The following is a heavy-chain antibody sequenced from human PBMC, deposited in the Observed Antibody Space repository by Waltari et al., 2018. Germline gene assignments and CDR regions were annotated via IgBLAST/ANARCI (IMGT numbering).Heavy chain of an antibody. CDR2: IYHSGST. CDR1: GYSISSGYS. J-gene: IGHJ4*02. Sequence: QVQLQESGPGLVKPSETLSLTCAVSGYSISSGYSWGWIRQPPGKGLEWIGSIYHSGSTYYNPSLKSRVTISVDTSKNQFSLKLSSVTAADTAVYYCARLRDYDPDYWGQGTLVTVSS. CDR3: ARLRDYDPDY. D-gene: IGHD4-17*01. V-gene: IGHV4-38-2*01.